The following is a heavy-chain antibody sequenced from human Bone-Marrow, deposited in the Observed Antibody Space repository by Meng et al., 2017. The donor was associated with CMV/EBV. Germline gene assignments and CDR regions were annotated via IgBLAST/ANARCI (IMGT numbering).Heavy chain of an antibody. V-gene: IGHV1-8*03. CDR3: AGWYSSSWPYQTYYYYGMDV. CDR2: MNPNSGNT. D-gene: IGHD6-13*01. Sequence: ASVKVSCKASGYTFTSYDINWVRQATGQGLEWMGWMNPNSGNTGYAQKFQGRVTITRNTSISTAYMELSSLRSEDTAVYYCAGWYSSSWPYQTYYYYGMDVWGQGTTVTVSS. CDR1: GYTFTSYD. J-gene: IGHJ6*02.